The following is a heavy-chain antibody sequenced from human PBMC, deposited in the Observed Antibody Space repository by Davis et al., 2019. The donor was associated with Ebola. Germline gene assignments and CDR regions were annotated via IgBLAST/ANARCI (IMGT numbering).Heavy chain of an antibody. D-gene: IGHD3-22*01. CDR1: GFTFSTYS. CDR3: ARDRIGDYDSSGYWDY. CDR2: ISSDSDYI. J-gene: IGHJ4*02. Sequence: GGSLRLSCAASGFTFSTYSMSWVRQAPGKGLEWVSSISSDSDYIYYADSAKGRFTISRDNAKNSLYLQMNSLRAEDTAVYYCARDRIGDYDSSGYWDYWGQGTLVTVSS. V-gene: IGHV3-21*01.